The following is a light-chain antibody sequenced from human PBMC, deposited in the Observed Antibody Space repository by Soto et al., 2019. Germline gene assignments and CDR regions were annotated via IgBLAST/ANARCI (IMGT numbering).Light chain of an antibody. CDR2: GAS. Sequence: EIVMTQSPATLSVSPGERVTLSCRASQSVSSNVAWYQRKPGQAPRLLIFGASARAAGIPARFSGSGCGTEFTLTISSLQSEDVALYYCQQYDNWFITFGQGTRLEIK. J-gene: IGKJ5*01. CDR3: QQYDNWFIT. V-gene: IGKV3-15*01. CDR1: QSVSSN.